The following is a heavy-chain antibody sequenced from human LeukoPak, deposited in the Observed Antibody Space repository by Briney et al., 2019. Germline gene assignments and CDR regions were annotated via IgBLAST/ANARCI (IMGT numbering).Heavy chain of an antibody. CDR2: IYYSGST. D-gene: IGHD5-24*01. V-gene: IGHV4-39*07. Sequence: PSETLSLTCTVSGGSISSSSYYWGWIRQPPGEGLEWIGSIYYSGSTYYNSSLKSRVTISVDTSKNQFSLKLSSVTAAGTAVYYCARVFKVSWLQQRGYYYHYMDVWGKGTTVTVSS. CDR1: GGSISSSSYY. J-gene: IGHJ6*03. CDR3: ARVFKVSWLQQRGYYYHYMDV.